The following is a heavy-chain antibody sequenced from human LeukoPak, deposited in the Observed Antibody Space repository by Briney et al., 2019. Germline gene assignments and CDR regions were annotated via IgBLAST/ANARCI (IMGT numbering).Heavy chain of an antibody. V-gene: IGHV6-1*01. CDR1: GDSVSSNSVA. CDR3: AREHSRGRFDY. D-gene: IGHD6-19*01. Sequence: SQTLSLTCGISGDSVSSNSVAWNWIRQSPSRGLEWLGRTYYRSKWYNNYAVSVKSRITINPDSSKNQVSLQLNSVTPEDTAMYYCAREHSRGRFDYWGQGTLVTVSS. J-gene: IGHJ4*02. CDR2: TYYRSKWYN.